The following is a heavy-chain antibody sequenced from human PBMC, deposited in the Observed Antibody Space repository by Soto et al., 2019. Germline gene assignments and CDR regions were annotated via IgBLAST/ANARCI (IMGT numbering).Heavy chain of an antibody. Sequence: QVTLKESGPVLVNPTETLTLRCTVSGLSITDSEMGVSWIRQPPGQPLEWLAHIASSGEKSYRTFLKSRLAISKATSKSQIVLTMTNMDPADTATYYCARRHLAVAISPWFDPWGQGIPVTVSS. J-gene: IGHJ5*02. V-gene: IGHV2-26*01. CDR2: IASSGEK. CDR3: ARRHLAVAISPWFDP. CDR1: GLSITDSEMG.